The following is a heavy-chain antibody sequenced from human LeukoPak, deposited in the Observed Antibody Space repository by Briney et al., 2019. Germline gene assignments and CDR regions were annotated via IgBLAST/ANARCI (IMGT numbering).Heavy chain of an antibody. D-gene: IGHD3-16*01. CDR2: IWYDGSNK. Sequence: GGSLRLSCAASGFTFSSYGMHWVRQAPGKGLEWVAVIWYDGSNKYYADSVKGRFTISRDNSKNTLYLQMNSLRAEDTAVYYRATEQPGEAFDIWGQGTMVTVSS. J-gene: IGHJ3*02. V-gene: IGHV3-33*01. CDR3: ATEQPGEAFDI. CDR1: GFTFSSYG.